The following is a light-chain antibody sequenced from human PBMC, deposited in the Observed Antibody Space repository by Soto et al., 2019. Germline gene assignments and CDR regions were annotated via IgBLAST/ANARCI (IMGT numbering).Light chain of an antibody. V-gene: IGLV2-8*01. CDR3: SSYVGTNSYV. J-gene: IGLJ1*01. CDR1: SSDVAGYNY. CDR2: EVY. Sequence: QSVLPQPPSASGSPGHSLTISCTRTSSDVAGYNYVSWYQHHPGKAPKLIIYEVYKRPSGVPDRFPGSKSGTTAALTVSGLQAEDEAYYYCSSYVGTNSYVFGTGIKGTVL.